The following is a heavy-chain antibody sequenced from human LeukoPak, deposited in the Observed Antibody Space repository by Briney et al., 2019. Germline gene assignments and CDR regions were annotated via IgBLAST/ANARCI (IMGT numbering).Heavy chain of an antibody. J-gene: IGHJ6*03. CDR2: ITCNGGST. V-gene: IGHV3-20*04. CDR3: ARDRVAARQWGYYYYMDV. D-gene: IGHD6-6*01. CDR1: GFTFDDYG. Sequence: GGSLRLSCTAAGFTFDDYGMSWVRQIPEKGLEWVAGITCNGGSTDYAVSVRGRSTISRDNAKNSLYLQMNSLRAEDTAVYYCARDRVAARQWGYYYYMDVWGKGTTVTVSS.